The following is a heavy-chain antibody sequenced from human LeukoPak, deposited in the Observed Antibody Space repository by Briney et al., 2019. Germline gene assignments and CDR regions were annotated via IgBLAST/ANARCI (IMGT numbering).Heavy chain of an antibody. CDR2: IYSGGST. D-gene: IGHD3-16*01. V-gene: IGHV3-66*01. CDR3: AREAGGMYAFDI. Sequence: TGGPLRLSCAASGFTVSSNYMSWVRQAPGKGLEWVSIIYSGGSTNYADSVKGRFTISRDNSKNTPYLQMNSLRAEDTAVYYCAREAGGMYAFDIWGQGTMVTVSS. J-gene: IGHJ3*02. CDR1: GFTVSSNY.